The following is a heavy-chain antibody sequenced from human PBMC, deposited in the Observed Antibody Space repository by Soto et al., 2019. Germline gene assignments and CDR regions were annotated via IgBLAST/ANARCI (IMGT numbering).Heavy chain of an antibody. CDR2: IYYSGST. CDR1: GGSISSSSYF. J-gene: IGHJ5*02. V-gene: IGHV4-39*01. CDR3: ARHPSDFWFDP. Sequence: ETLSFTCSVSGGSISSSSYFWGWIRQPPGKGLEWIGSIYYSGSTYYNPSLKSRVTVSVDTSKNQFSLKLSSVTAADTAVYYCARHPSDFWFDPWGQGTLVTVSS. D-gene: IGHD2-21*02.